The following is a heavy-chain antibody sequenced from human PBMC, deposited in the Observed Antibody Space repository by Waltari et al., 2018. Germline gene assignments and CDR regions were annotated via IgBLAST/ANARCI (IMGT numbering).Heavy chain of an antibody. V-gene: IGHV1-24*01. CDR2: VDPEDCET. CDR1: GYTLTELS. D-gene: IGHD6-13*01. J-gene: IGHJ5*02. CDR3: ATLPLGSSSESWFDP. Sequence: QVQLVQSGAEVKKPGASVKVSCKVSGYTLTELSMHWVRQAPGKGLEWMGGVDPEDCETIYAQKCQGRVTMTEDTSTDTAYMELSSLRSEDTAVYYCATLPLGSSSESWFDPWGQGTLVTVSS.